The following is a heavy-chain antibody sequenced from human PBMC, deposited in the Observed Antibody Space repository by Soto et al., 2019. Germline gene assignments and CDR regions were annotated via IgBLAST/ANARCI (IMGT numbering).Heavy chain of an antibody. V-gene: IGHV1-58*01. D-gene: IGHD6-6*01. J-gene: IGHJ6*02. CDR1: GFTFTSSA. CDR2: IVVGSGNT. Sequence: GASVKVSCKASGFTFTSSAVQWVRQARGQRLEWIGWIVVGSGNTNYAQKFQERVTITRDMSTSTANMELSSLRSEDTAVYYCAASHSSSSQGWSYYYYYGMDVWG. CDR3: AASHSSSSQGWSYYYYYGMDV.